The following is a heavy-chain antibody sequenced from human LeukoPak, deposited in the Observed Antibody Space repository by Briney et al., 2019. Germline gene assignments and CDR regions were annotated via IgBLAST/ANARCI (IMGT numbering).Heavy chain of an antibody. CDR3: ARATSVNYYDSSGPFRYFDL. Sequence: SGTLSLTCAVSDGSITDNWWSWVRQPPGKGLEWIGEIFHSGSTYYNPSLKSRVTISVDRSKNQFSLKLSSVTAADTAVYYCARATSVNYYDSSGPFRYFDLWGRGTLSLSPQ. V-gene: IGHV4-4*02. D-gene: IGHD3-22*01. CDR2: IFHSGST. CDR1: DGSITDNW. J-gene: IGHJ2*01.